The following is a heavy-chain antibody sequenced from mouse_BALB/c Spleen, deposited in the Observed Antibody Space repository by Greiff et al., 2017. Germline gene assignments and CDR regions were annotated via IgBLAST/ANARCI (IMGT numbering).Heavy chain of an antibody. CDR2: ISSGSSTI. CDR3: ARGVRTAMDY. J-gene: IGHJ4*01. D-gene: IGHD2-14*01. Sequence: DVMLVESGGGLVQPGGSRKLSCAASGFTFSSFGMHWVRQAPEKGLEWVAYISSGSSTIYYADTVKDRFTISRDNPKNTLFLQMTSLRSEDTAMYYCARGVRTAMDYWGQGTSVTVSS. CDR1: GFTFSSFG. V-gene: IGHV5-17*02.